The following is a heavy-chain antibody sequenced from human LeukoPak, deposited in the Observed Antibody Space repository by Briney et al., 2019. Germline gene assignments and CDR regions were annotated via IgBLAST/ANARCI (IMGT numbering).Heavy chain of an antibody. V-gene: IGHV1-8*03. J-gene: IGHJ3*02. CDR2: MNPNSGNT. CDR3: ARAGSYYSYAFDI. CDR1: GYTFTSYD. D-gene: IGHD1-26*01. Sequence: ASVKVSCKASGYTFTSYDINWVRQATGQGLEWMGWMNPNSGNTGFAQKFQGRVTITRNTSISTAYMELSSLRSEDTAVYYCARAGSYYSYAFDIWGQGTMVTVSS.